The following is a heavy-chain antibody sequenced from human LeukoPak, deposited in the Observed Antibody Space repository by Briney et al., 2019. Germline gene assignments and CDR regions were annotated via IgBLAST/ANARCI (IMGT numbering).Heavy chain of an antibody. V-gene: IGHV1-69*13. Sequence: SVKVSCKASGGTFSSYAISWVRQAPGQGLEWMGGIIPIFGTANYAQKFQGRVTITADESTSTAYMELNSLRSEDTAVYYCAREEDIVVVPAAIWGQGTLVTVPS. CDR2: IIPIFGTA. CDR1: GGTFSSYA. CDR3: AREEDIVVVPAAI. D-gene: IGHD2-2*01. J-gene: IGHJ4*02.